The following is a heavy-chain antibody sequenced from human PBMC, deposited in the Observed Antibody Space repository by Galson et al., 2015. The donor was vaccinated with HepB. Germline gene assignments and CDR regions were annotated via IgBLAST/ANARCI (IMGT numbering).Heavy chain of an antibody. Sequence: SLRLSCAASGFTFNNYWMSWVRQAPGRGPEWVANIKQDGSEKYYVDSVKGRFTISRDNAKNSLYLQMNSLRAEDMAVYHCARDEGDHGWFDPWGQGTLVTVSS. CDR1: GFTFNNYW. J-gene: IGHJ5*02. V-gene: IGHV3-7*01. CDR3: ARDEGDHGWFDP. D-gene: IGHD3-16*01. CDR2: IKQDGSEK.